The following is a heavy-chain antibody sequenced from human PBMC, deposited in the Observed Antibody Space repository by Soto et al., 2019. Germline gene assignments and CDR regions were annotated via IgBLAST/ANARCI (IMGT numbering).Heavy chain of an antibody. CDR1: GGSVSSGSYY. J-gene: IGHJ4*02. D-gene: IGHD1-26*01. Sequence: SETLSLTCTVSGGSVSSGSYYWSWIRQPPGKGLEWIGYIYYSGSTNYNPSLKSRVTISVDTSKNQFSLKLSSVTAADTAVYYCARRSLVGATIYWGQGTLVTVSS. V-gene: IGHV4-61*01. CDR3: ARRSLVGATIY. CDR2: IYYSGST.